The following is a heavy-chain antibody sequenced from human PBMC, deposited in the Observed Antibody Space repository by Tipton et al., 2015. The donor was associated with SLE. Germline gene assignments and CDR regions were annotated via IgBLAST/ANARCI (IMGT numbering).Heavy chain of an antibody. CDR2: ISGSGGST. Sequence: SLRLSCAASGFTFSSYDMSWVRQAPGKGLEWVSTISGSGGSTYYADSGKGRFIISRDNSKNTLYLQMNSLRAEDTAGYYCAKDDNVDPVGRAVAYYFEYWGHGTLVTVSS. D-gene: IGHD2-8*01. J-gene: IGHJ4*01. CDR1: GFTFSSYD. CDR3: AKDDNVDPVGRAVAYYFEY. V-gene: IGHV3-23*01.